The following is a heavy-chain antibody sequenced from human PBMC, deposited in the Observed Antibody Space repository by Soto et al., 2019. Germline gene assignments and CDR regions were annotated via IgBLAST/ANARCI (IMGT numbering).Heavy chain of an antibody. D-gene: IGHD3-3*01. V-gene: IGHV1-18*01. J-gene: IGHJ5*02. CDR2: ISGYDGIT. CDR3: ARYDFWSGYSGITGWLDA. Sequence: ASVKVSCKASGYTFTSYVMSWVRQAPGQGLEWMGWISGYDGITKFARNLQDRLTMTTDTSTTTAYMELRRLRSDDTAVYYCARYDFWSGYSGITGWLDAWGQGTQVTVSS. CDR1: GYTFTSYV.